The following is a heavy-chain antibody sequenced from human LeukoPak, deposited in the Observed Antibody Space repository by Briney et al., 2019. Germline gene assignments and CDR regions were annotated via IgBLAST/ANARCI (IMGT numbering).Heavy chain of an antibody. CDR2: IYHSGST. Sequence: SETLSLTCAVSGGSISSGGYSWSWIRQPPGKGLEWIGYIYHSGSTYYNPSLKGRVTISVDRSKNQFSLKLSSVTAADTAVYYCARSDYYDSSGYSYWGQGTLVTVSS. V-gene: IGHV4-30-2*01. D-gene: IGHD3-22*01. CDR1: GGSISSGGYS. CDR3: ARSDYYDSSGYSY. J-gene: IGHJ4*02.